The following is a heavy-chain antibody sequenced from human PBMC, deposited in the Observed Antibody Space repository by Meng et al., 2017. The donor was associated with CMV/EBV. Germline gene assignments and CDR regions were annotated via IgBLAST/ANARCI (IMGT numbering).Heavy chain of an antibody. CDR2: ISSRSSYI. CDR3: ARDRQWPSPGGWFDP. D-gene: IGHD6-19*01. V-gene: IGHV3-21*01. CDR1: GFTFSSYS. Sequence: LSLTCAASGFTFSSYSMNWVRQAPGKGLEWVSSISSRSSYIYYADSLKGRFTISRDNAKNSLYLQMNSLRAEDTAVYYCARDRQWPSPGGWFDPWGQGTLVTSPQ. J-gene: IGHJ5*02.